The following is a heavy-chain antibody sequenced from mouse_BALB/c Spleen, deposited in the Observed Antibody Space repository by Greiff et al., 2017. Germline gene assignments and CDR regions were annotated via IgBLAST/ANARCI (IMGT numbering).Heavy chain of an antibody. D-gene: IGHD2-3*01. Sequence: VQLQQSGAELVKPGASVKLSCTASGFNIKDTYMHWVKQRPEQGLEWIGRIDPANGNTKYDPKFQGKATITADTSSNTAYLQLSSLTSEDTAVYYCAREGYYDGYYLDYWGQGTTLTVSS. CDR3: AREGYYDGYYLDY. J-gene: IGHJ2*01. V-gene: IGHV14-3*02. CDR1: GFNIKDTY. CDR2: IDPANGNT.